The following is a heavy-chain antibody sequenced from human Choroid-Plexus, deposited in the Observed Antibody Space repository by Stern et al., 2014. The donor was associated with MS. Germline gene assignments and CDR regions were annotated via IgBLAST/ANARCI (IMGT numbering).Heavy chain of an antibody. V-gene: IGHV3-30*18. CDR1: GFSFSSFG. D-gene: IGHD2/OR15-2a*01. CDR2: ISYDGSK. CDR3: AKDRQYLTFFFDF. Sequence: VQLVESGGGVVQPGRPLRLSCAASGFSFSSFGMHWVRQAPGTGLEWVALISYDGSKDYADSVEGRFAISRDNSKNTLYLQMNSLRAEDTAVYYCAKDRQYLTFFFDFWGQGSLVTVSS. J-gene: IGHJ4*02.